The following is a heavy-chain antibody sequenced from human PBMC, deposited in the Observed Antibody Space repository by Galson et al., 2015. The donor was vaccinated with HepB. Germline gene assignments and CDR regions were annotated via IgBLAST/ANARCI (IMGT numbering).Heavy chain of an antibody. J-gene: IGHJ4*02. D-gene: IGHD6-19*01. V-gene: IGHV3-23*01. CDR1: GFTFGSYA. CDR3: AKGRYSSGWDYFDY. CDR2: ISGSGAST. Sequence: SLRLSCAASGFTFGSYAMSWVRQAPGKGLEWVSTISGSGASTYYTHSVKGHFTISRDNSKNTLYLQMNSLRAEDTAVYYCAKGRYSSGWDYFDYWGQGTLVTVSS.